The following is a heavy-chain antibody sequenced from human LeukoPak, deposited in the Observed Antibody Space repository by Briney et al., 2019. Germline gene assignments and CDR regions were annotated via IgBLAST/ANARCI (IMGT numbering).Heavy chain of an antibody. V-gene: IGHV1-8*01. D-gene: IGHD5-24*01. CDR1: GYTFTSYD. CDR2: MNPNSGNT. Sequence: GASVKVSCKASGYTFTSYDINWVRQATGQGLEWMGWMNPNSGNTGYAQKFQDRVTMTRNTSISTAYMELSRLRSDDTAVYYCARDLYKRRDGYKIPPVARELGYWGQGTLVTVSS. CDR3: ARDLYKRRDGYKIPPVARELGY. J-gene: IGHJ4*02.